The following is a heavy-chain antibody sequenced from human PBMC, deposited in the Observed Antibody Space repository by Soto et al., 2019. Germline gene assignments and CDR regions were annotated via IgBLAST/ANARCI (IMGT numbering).Heavy chain of an antibody. D-gene: IGHD3-3*01. CDR1: GGTFSSYT. V-gene: IGHV1-69*02. CDR3: ARAPLGVVTPGPPDY. CDR2: IIPILGIA. J-gene: IGHJ4*02. Sequence: GASVKVSCKASGGTFSSYTISWVRQAPGQGLEWMGRIIPILGIANYAQKFQGRVTITADKSTSTAYMELSSLRSEDTAVYYCARAPLGVVTPGPPDYWGQGTLVTVSS.